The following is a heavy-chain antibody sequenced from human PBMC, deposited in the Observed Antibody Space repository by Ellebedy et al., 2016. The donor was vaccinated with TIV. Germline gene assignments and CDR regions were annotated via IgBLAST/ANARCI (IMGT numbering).Heavy chain of an antibody. D-gene: IGHD1-1*01. Sequence: ASVKVSCXASGYTLTSYDINWVRQATGQGLEWMGWMNPSSGNRGYAQKFQGRVTMTRDTSISTAYMELSSLRSEDTAVYYCARGQSIWNDVYYGLDVWGQGTTVTVSS. CDR3: ARGQSIWNDVYYGLDV. CDR2: MNPSSGNR. V-gene: IGHV1-8*01. J-gene: IGHJ6*02. CDR1: GYTLTSYD.